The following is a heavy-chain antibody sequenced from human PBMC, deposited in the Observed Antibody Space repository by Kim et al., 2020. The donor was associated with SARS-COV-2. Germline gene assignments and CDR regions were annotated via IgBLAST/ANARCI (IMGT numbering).Heavy chain of an antibody. J-gene: IGHJ4*02. D-gene: IGHD1-1*01. Sequence: ASVKVSCKTPRNIFASFYIHWVRQAPGQGLAWMGLTHLGGGRTKFPQIFQGRISMLTDTSTTTVFMDLSSLTSDDTAVYYCSREPEGTGHLETWGQGTLV. CDR1: RNIFASFY. V-gene: IGHV1-46*01. CDR2: THLGGGRT. CDR3: SREPEGTGHLET.